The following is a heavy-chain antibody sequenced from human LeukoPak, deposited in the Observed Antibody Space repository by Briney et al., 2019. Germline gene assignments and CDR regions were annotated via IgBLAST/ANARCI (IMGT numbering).Heavy chain of an antibody. CDR3: ARVAKERVGGVYYFDY. Sequence: GGSLRLSCAASGFTFSNYWMTWVRQAPGKGLEWVASIWNDGRETYYVDSVKGRFTISRDNAQNSLYLHMNSLRAGDTAVYYCARVAKERVGGVYYFDYWGQGTLVTVSS. CDR1: GFTFSNYW. J-gene: IGHJ4*02. CDR2: IWNDGRET. D-gene: IGHD1-1*01. V-gene: IGHV3-7*01.